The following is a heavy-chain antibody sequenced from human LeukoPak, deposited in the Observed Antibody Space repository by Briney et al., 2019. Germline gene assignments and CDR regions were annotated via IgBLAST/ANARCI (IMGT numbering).Heavy chain of an antibody. D-gene: IGHD3-10*01. CDR3: AKEHGITMVRGVIYPGFFDY. Sequence: GGSLRLSCAASGFTFSSYSMNWVRQAPGKGLEWVSAISGSGGSTYYADSVKGRFTISRDNSKNTLYLQMNSLRAEDTAVYYCAKEHGITMVRGVIYPGFFDYWGQGTLVTVSS. CDR1: GFTFSSYS. CDR2: ISGSGGST. J-gene: IGHJ4*02. V-gene: IGHV3-23*01.